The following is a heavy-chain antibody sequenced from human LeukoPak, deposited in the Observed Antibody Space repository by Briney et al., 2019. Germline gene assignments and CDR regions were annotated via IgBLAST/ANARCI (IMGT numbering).Heavy chain of an antibody. CDR2: IKSKTDGGTT. V-gene: IGHV3-15*01. D-gene: IGHD2-21*02. CDR3: TTDIHCGGDCYSEE. J-gene: IGHJ4*02. CDR1: GFSFSYYA. Sequence: GGSLRLSCAASGFSFSYYAMHWVRQAPGKGLEWVGRIKSKTDGGTTDYAAPVKGRFTISRDDSKNTLYLQMNSLNTEDTAVYYCTTDIHCGGDCYSEEWGQGTLVTVSS.